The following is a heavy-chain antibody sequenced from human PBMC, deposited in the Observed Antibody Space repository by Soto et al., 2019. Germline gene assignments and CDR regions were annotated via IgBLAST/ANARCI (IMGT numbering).Heavy chain of an antibody. V-gene: IGHV1-69*13. CDR2: IIPIFGTA. CDR3: ARNPVAGTYYYYGMDV. CDR1: GGTFSSYA. D-gene: IGHD6-19*01. Sequence: ASVKVSCKASGGTFSSYAISWVRQAPGQGLEWMGGIIPIFGTANYAQKFQGRVTITPDESTSTAYMELSSLRSEDTAVYYCARNPVAGTYYYYGMDVWGQGTTVTVSS. J-gene: IGHJ6*02.